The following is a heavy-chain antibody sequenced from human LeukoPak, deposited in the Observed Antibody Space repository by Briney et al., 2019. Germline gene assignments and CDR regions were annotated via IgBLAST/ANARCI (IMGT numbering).Heavy chain of an antibody. Sequence: ASVKVSCKASGYTFTSYDINWVRQATGQGLEWMGWISAYNGNTNYAQKLQGRVTMTTDTSTSTAYMELRSLRSDDTAVYYCARTRVAARPLFDYWGQGTLVTVSS. J-gene: IGHJ4*02. D-gene: IGHD6-6*01. CDR2: ISAYNGNT. CDR3: ARTRVAARPLFDY. V-gene: IGHV1-18*01. CDR1: GYTFTSYD.